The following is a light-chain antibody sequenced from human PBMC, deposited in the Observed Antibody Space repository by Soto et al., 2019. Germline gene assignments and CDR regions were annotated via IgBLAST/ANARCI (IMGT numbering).Light chain of an antibody. CDR1: SSDIGAYNY. Sequence: QSPLTQPASVSLSPRQSITISCTGTSSDIGAYNYVSWYQQHPGKAPKRLIYEVTNRPSGVSDRFSGSKSGNTASLTISGLQAEDEANYYCNSYTTLSSRVFGTGTKVTVL. V-gene: IGLV2-14*01. J-gene: IGLJ1*01. CDR3: NSYTTLSSRV. CDR2: EVT.